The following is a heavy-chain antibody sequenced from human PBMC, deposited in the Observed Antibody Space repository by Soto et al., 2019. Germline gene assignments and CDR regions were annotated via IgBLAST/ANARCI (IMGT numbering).Heavy chain of an antibody. CDR1: GYSISSSNW. CDR3: ARGVLLAPDV. D-gene: IGHD1-26*01. Sequence: SETLSLTCAVSGYSISSSNWWGWIRQPPGKGLEWIGYIYYSGTTYYNPSLKSRVTISVDTSKNQFSLQMSSITAADTAVYYCARGVLLAPDVWGQGTTVT. J-gene: IGHJ6*02. CDR2: IYYSGTT. V-gene: IGHV4-28*01.